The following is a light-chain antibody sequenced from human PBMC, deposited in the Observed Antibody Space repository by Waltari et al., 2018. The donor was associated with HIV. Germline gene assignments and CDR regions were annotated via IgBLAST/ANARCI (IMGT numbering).Light chain of an antibody. CDR1: XSXSSF. V-gene: IGKV3-11*01. J-gene: IGKJ4*01. CDR3: QQRTNWPPGLS. Sequence: EFVLAQSPATLSLSPGERATLXCXXSXSXSSFLAWYQQKAGPAPRLLIYEASNRAPGXPARFSGSGSGTDXSXTISGLEPEDVAVYYCQQRTNWPPGLSFGXGTKVXXK. CDR2: EAS.